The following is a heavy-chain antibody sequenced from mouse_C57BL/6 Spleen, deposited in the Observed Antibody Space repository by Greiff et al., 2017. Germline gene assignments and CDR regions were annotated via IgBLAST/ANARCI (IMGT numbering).Heavy chain of an antibody. D-gene: IGHD1-1*01. Sequence: EVQLQQSGAELVKPGASVKLSCTASGFNIKDYYMHWVKQRTEQGLEWIGRIDPEDGETKYAPKFQGKATITADTSSNTAYLQLSSQTSENTDVYYCGGTLHVITTVVAPGTMDYWGQGTSVTVSS. CDR2: IDPEDGET. J-gene: IGHJ4*01. CDR3: GGTLHVITTVVAPGTMDY. V-gene: IGHV14-2*01. CDR1: GFNIKDYY.